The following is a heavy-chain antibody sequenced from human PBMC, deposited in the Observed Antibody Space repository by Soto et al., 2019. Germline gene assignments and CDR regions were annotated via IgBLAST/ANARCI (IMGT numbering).Heavy chain of an antibody. CDR2: INPSGST. CDR3: ARDGWSKNVFDI. D-gene: IGHD2-15*01. CDR1: GYTFTSYY. V-gene: IGHV1-46*01. J-gene: IGHJ3*02. Sequence: ASVKVSCKASGYTFTSYYMHWVRQAPGQGLEWMGIINPSGSTSYAQKFQGRVTMTMDTSISTAYMELNSLKSDDTAVYYCARDGWSKNVFDIWGQGTMVTVSS.